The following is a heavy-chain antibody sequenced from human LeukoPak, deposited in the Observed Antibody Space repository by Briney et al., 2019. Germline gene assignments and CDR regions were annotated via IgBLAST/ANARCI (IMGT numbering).Heavy chain of an antibody. J-gene: IGHJ4*02. CDR2: IYYTGGT. CDR1: GYSISSGYY. Sequence: SSETLSLTCSVSGYSISSGYYWGWIRQPPGRGLEWIGSIYYTGGTLYNPSLKSRVCMSVDTSTNQFSLKLTSVTAADTAVYYCARDRTGRNTAQDDYWGQGTLVTVSS. V-gene: IGHV4-38-2*02. CDR3: ARDRTGRNTAQDDY. D-gene: IGHD5-18*01.